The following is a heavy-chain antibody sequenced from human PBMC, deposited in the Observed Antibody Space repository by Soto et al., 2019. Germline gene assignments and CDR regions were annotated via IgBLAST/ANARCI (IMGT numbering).Heavy chain of an antibody. D-gene: IGHD3-16*02. CDR1: GYSFTSNA. CDR2: ISAYDGST. J-gene: IGHJ5*02. V-gene: IGHV1-18*04. CDR3: ARVWGSYRAPSGGAGLDP. Sequence: QVQLVQSGAEVKKPGASVKVSCKASGYSFTSNAITWVRQAPGQGLEWMGRISAYDGSTNYAQKFQGRVTMTTDASTSTAYLEVGSVTSDDTAVYYCARVWGSYRAPSGGAGLDPWGQGTLVTVSS.